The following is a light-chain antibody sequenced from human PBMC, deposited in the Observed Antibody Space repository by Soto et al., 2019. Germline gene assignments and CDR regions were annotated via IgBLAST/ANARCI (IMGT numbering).Light chain of an antibody. Sequence: EILLTLYTWAFSWLTRGRSTLSCMASQSVSSIYLAWYQQKPGQAPGLLIYGASSRATGIPDRFSGSGSETEFTLTISTLQSEDFAVYYCQQALQSPRTFGQGTKVDIK. V-gene: IGKV3-20*01. CDR3: QQALQSPRT. CDR2: GAS. CDR1: QSVSSIY. J-gene: IGKJ1*01.